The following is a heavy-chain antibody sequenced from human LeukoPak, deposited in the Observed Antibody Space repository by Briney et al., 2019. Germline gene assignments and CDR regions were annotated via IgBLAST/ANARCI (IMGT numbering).Heavy chain of an antibody. CDR3: ARDQIVGGSGFSFDY. CDR1: GFTFSSYW. Sequence: GGSLRLSCAASGFTFSSYWMSWVRQAPGKGLEWVAVISYDGSNKYYADSVKGRFTISRDNSKNTLYLQINILRAEDTAVYYCARDQIVGGSGFSFDYWGQGTLVTVSS. D-gene: IGHD3-10*01. CDR2: ISYDGSNK. J-gene: IGHJ4*02. V-gene: IGHV3-30-3*01.